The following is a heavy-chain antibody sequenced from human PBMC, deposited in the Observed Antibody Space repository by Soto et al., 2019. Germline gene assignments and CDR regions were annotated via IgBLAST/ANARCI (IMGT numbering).Heavy chain of an antibody. CDR3: ARDTSLVPYYIDY. Sequence: GGSLRLSCAASGFTFSDYYMSWLRQAPGKGLQWVSYISGSGATAFYADSVKGRFTISRDNAKNSLYLQMISLRTEVTAVYYCARDTSLVPYYIDYWGPGTLVTVSS. D-gene: IGHD1-26*01. V-gene: IGHV3-11*01. J-gene: IGHJ4*02. CDR2: ISGSGATA. CDR1: GFTFSDYY.